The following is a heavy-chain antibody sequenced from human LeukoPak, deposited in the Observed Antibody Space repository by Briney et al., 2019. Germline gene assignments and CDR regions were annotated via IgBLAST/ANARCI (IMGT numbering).Heavy chain of an antibody. D-gene: IGHD6-13*01. J-gene: IGHJ3*02. V-gene: IGHV4-59*08. CDR1: DGPINGYY. CDR2: MYSGGTT. CDR3: ARHSAHSSTNDAFDM. Sequence: SGTLSLTCTVSDGPINGYYWSWIRQPPGKGLDWIGYMYSGGTTNYSPSLKSRVTISEDTSKNQFSLKLTSVTAADTAVYYCARHSAHSSTNDAFDMWGQGTLVIVSS.